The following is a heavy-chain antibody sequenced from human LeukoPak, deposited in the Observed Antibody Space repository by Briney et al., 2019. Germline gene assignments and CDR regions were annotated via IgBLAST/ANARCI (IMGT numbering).Heavy chain of an antibody. J-gene: IGHJ6*03. CDR2: IYTSGST. V-gene: IGHV4-61*02. CDR1: GGSISSGSYY. CDR3: AREGRTNGVCFLYYYYMDV. D-gene: IGHD2-8*01. Sequence: PSQTLSLTCTVSGGSISSGSYYWSWIRQPAGKGLEWIGRIYTSGSTNYNPSLKSRVTISVDTSKNQFSLKLSSVTAADTAVYYCAREGRTNGVCFLYYYYMDVWGKGTTVTVSS.